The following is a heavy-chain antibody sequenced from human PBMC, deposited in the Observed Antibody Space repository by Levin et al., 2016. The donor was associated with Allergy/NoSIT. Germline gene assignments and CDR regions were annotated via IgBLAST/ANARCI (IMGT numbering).Heavy chain of an antibody. Sequence: WIRQPPGKGLEWVSAISGSGGSTYYADSVKGRFTISRDNSKNTLYLQMNSLRAEDTAVYYCAKLGEYRIYDYVWGSYRSDDAFDIWGQGTMVTVSS. CDR2: ISGSGGST. V-gene: IGHV3-23*01. J-gene: IGHJ3*02. CDR3: AKLGEYRIYDYVWGSYRSDDAFDI. D-gene: IGHD3-16*02.